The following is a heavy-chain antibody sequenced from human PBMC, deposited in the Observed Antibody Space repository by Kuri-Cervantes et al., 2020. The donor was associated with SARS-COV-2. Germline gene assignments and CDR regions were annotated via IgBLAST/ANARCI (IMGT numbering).Heavy chain of an antibody. CDR3: ARQSPGQYSGSSQWFDP. Sequence: ESLKISCTASGGSISSYYWSWIRQPPGKGLEWIGYIYYSGSTNYNPSLKSRVTISVDTSKNQSSLKLSSVTAADTAVYYCARQSPGQYSGSSQWFDPWGQGTLVTVSS. J-gene: IGHJ5*02. V-gene: IGHV4-59*01. CDR2: IYYSGST. CDR1: GGSISSYY. D-gene: IGHD1-26*01.